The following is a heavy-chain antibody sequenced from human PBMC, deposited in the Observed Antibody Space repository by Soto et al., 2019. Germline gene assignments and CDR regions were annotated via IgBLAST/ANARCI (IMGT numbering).Heavy chain of an antibody. CDR3: ARGSKTSRQDLFDY. Sequence: AXXTLSLRCAVYGGTFRGYYWRWILQPPGKGLEWIGEINHSGSTNYNPSLKTRVTISVDTSKNQFSLKLSSVTDADTAVYYCARGSKTSRQDLFDYWGQGTLVTVSS. V-gene: IGHV4-34*01. CDR1: GGTFRGYY. J-gene: IGHJ4*02. CDR2: INHSGST.